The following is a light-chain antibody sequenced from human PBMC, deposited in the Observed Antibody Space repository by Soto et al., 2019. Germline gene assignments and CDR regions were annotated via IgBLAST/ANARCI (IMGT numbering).Light chain of an antibody. V-gene: IGKV3-15*01. J-gene: IGKJ2*01. Sequence: EIVMTQSPATLSVSPGERATLSCRASQRVSSNLAWYQQKPGQAPRLLIYGASTRATGIPARFSGSGSGTEFTLTISSLQSEDFAVYYCQQYNNWPFGYTFGQGTKLEIK. CDR3: QQYNNWPFGYT. CDR2: GAS. CDR1: QRVSSN.